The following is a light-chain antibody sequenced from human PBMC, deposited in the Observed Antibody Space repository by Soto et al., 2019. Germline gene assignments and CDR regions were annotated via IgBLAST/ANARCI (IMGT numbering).Light chain of an antibody. V-gene: IGLV1-40*01. CDR3: CSYAGSRTFV. Sequence: QSVLTQPPSVSGAPGQRVTISCTGNSSNLGAGYDVHWYQQLPGAAPKLVIFGNRNRPSGVPERFSGSKSDNTASLTISGLRAEDEAHYHCCSYAGSRTFVFGGGTQLTVL. CDR1: SSNLGAGYD. J-gene: IGLJ7*01. CDR2: GNR.